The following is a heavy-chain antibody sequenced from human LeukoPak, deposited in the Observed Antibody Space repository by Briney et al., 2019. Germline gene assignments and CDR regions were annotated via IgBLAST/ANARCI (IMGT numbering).Heavy chain of an antibody. J-gene: IGHJ4*02. Sequence: GGSLLLSCAASGFTFSSYSMNWVRPAPGKGLEWVSSISSSSSYIYYADSVKGRFTISRDNAKNSLYLQMNSLRAEDTAVYYCARTGGINYDNPLPPDYWGQGTLVTVSS. CDR2: ISSSSSYI. V-gene: IGHV3-21*01. CDR3: ARTGGINYDNPLPPDY. D-gene: IGHD3-3*01. CDR1: GFTFSSYS.